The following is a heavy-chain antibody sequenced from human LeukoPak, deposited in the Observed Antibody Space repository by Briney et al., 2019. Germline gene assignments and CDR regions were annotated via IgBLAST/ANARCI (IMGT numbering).Heavy chain of an antibody. D-gene: IGHD4-11*01. J-gene: IGHJ4*02. CDR3: ARSTTTGSWNYFDY. V-gene: IGHV4-4*07. CDR2: IYTSGST. CDR1: GGSISSYY. Sequence: SETLSLTCTVSGGSISSYYWSWIRQPAGKGLEWIGRIYTSGSTNYNPSLKSRATMSVDTSKNQFSLKLSSVTAADTAVYYCARSTTTGSWNYFDYWGQGTLVTVSS.